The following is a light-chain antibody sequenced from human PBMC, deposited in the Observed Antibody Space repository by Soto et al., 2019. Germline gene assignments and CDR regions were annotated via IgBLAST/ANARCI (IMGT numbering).Light chain of an antibody. Sequence: QSVLTQPPSASGSPGQSVTIACTGTSSDVGGYKYVSWYQQHPGKAPKLMIYEVNKRPSGVPDRFSGSKSGHTASLTVSGLQADDEADYFCCSYAGRNIVLFGGGTKLTVL. CDR1: SSDVGGYKY. V-gene: IGLV2-8*01. J-gene: IGLJ2*01. CDR3: CSYAGRNIVL. CDR2: EVN.